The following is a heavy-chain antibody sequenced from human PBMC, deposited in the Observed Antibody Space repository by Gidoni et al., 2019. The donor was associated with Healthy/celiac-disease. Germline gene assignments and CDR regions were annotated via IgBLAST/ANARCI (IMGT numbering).Heavy chain of an antibody. CDR2: INHSGRT. Sequence: QVQLQQWGAGLLKPSETLSLTCAAYGGSFSGYYWSWIRQPPGKGLEWIGEINHSGRTNYNPSLKSRVTISVDTSKNQFSLKLSSVTAADTAVYYCARTTSYYTAKGAFDIWGQGTMVTVSS. CDR1: GGSFSGYY. V-gene: IGHV4-34*01. CDR3: ARTTSYYTAKGAFDI. D-gene: IGHD5-18*01. J-gene: IGHJ3*02.